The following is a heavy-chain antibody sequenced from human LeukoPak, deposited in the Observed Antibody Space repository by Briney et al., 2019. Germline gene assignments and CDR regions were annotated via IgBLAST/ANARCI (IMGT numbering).Heavy chain of an antibody. V-gene: IGHV3-23*01. D-gene: IGHD3-22*01. CDR3: AKDGLYYDGSEHVYYFDS. Sequence: GGSLRLSCAASGFTFSRSAMTWVRQGPGTGLEFVASIIYSGGATYYADSVKGRLTISRDNSKNTLYLQMNSLRAEDTALYYCAKDGLYYDGSEHVYYFDSWGQGTLVTVSS. J-gene: IGHJ4*02. CDR1: GFTFSRSA. CDR2: IIYSGGAT.